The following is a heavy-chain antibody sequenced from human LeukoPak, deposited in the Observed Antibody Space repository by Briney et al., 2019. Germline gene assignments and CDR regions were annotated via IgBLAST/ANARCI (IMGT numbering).Heavy chain of an antibody. Sequence: PSETLSLTCAVYGESFSGYYWSWIRQRPGKGLEWIGEINHSGSTNYNPSLKSRVTISVDTSRNQFSLNLSSVTAADTAFYYCARLKPMIVLAYGLRPREGTTYCFDYWGQGTLVTVSS. CDR1: GESFSGYY. V-gene: IGHV4-34*01. J-gene: IGHJ4*02. D-gene: IGHD3-22*01. CDR2: INHSGST. CDR3: ARLKPMIVLAYGLRPREGTTYCFDY.